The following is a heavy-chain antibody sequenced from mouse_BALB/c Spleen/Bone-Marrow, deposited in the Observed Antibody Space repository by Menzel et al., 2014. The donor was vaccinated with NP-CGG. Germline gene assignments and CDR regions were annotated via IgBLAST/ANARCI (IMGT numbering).Heavy chain of an antibody. J-gene: IGHJ2*01. V-gene: IGHV5-6-3*01. D-gene: IGHD1-1*01. CDR3: ARDYYGSSDY. CDR1: GFTFSSYG. CDR2: INSNGGST. Sequence: EVMLVESGGGLVQPGGSLKLSCAASGFTFSSYGMSWVRQTPDKRLELVATINSNGGSTYYPDSVKGRFTISRGNAKNTLYLQMSSLKSEGTAMYYCARDYYGSSDYWGQGTTLTVSS.